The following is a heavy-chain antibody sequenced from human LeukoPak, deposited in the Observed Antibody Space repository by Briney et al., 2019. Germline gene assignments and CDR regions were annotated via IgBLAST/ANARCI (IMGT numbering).Heavy chain of an antibody. CDR1: GFTFSSYA. CDR3: ARDRDGFDI. J-gene: IGHJ3*02. CDR2: ISYHRSNK. Sequence: GGSLRLSCAASGFTFSSYAMRGGLRAPARGVEGGAVISYHRSNKYYADSVKSRFTISTDNSKNTLYLQMNSLRAADAAVYYCARDRDGFDIWGQGTLVTVSS. V-gene: IGHV3-30*04.